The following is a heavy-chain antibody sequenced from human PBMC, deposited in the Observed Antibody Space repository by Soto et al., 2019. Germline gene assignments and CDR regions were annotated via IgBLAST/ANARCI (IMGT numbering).Heavy chain of an antibody. CDR2: IYYSGSA. CDR1: GGYIRSYY. CDR3: ARAGAATLSDY. Sequence: SEIQPLSYTVCGGYIRSYYCSWIRQPPGKGLEWIGYIYYSGSANYNPSLKSRVTISVDTSKNQFSLKLSSVTAADTAVYYCARAGAATLSDYWGQGTLVTVSS. D-gene: IGHD2-15*01. V-gene: IGHV4-59*01. J-gene: IGHJ4*02.